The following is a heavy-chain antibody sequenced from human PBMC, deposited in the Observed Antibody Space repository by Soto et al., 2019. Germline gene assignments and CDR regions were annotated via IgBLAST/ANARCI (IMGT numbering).Heavy chain of an antibody. CDR2: INHSGST. D-gene: IGHD6-13*01. CDR1: GGSFSGYY. J-gene: IGHJ4*02. Sequence: QVQLQQWGAGLLKPSETLSLTCAVYGGSFSGYYWSWIRQPPGKGLEWIGEINHSGSTNYNPSLKSRVTISVDTSKNQFSLKLSSVTAADTAVYYCARSTIAAAGTDFDYWGQGTLVTVS. V-gene: IGHV4-34*01. CDR3: ARSTIAAAGTDFDY.